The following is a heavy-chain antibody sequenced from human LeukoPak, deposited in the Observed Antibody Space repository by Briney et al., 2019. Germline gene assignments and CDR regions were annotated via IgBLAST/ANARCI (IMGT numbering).Heavy chain of an antibody. Sequence: ARGSLRLSCAASGFTFTTYNMIWVRQAPGKGLEWVSFISNNGSTTYYADSVKGRFTLSRDNAKNSLYLQMNTLRAEDTAVYYCARERNFYYMDVWGKGTRVTVSS. CDR3: ARERNFYYMDV. CDR2: ISNNGSTT. V-gene: IGHV3-48*04. J-gene: IGHJ6*03. CDR1: GFTFTTYN.